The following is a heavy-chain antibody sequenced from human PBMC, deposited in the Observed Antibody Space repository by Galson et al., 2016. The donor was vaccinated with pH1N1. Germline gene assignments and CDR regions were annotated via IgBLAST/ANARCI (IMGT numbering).Heavy chain of an antibody. J-gene: IGHJ4*02. V-gene: IGHV3-23*01. CDR3: AISHINYFDTSGSSFPNDY. CDR2: FSGSGGTT. CDR1: GLTFSRYG. Sequence: SLRLSCAASGLTFSRYGMSWVRQAPGKGLEWVSGFSGSGGTTYYADFVKGRFTISRDNSKNTLFVQMNSLRAEDTAVYYCAISHINYFDTSGSSFPNDYWGQGTLVIVSS. D-gene: IGHD3-22*01.